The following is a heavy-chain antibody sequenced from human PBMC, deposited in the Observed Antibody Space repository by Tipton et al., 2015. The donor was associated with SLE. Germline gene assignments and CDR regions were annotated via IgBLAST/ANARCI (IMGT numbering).Heavy chain of an antibody. J-gene: IGHJ2*01. V-gene: IGHV3-21*01. Sequence: GSLRLSCAASGFTFSSYTMNWVRQAPGKGLEWVSSISSSSSYIYYADSVKGRFTISRDNAKNSLYLQMNSLRAEDTAVYYCAKKHGQWLVLKWYFDLWGRGTLVTVSS. CDR2: ISSSSSYI. D-gene: IGHD6-19*01. CDR3: AKKHGQWLVLKWYFDL. CDR1: GFTFSSYT.